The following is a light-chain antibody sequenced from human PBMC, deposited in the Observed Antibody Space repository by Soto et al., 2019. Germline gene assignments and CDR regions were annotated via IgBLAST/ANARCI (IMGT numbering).Light chain of an antibody. J-gene: IGKJ4*01. CDR1: QSVSSN. CDR3: LQQNSYPLT. V-gene: IGKV3-15*01. CDR2: GAS. Sequence: EIVMTQSPATLSVSPGERATLSCRASQSVSSNLAWYQQKPGQAPRLLIYGASTRATGIPARFSGSGSGTEFTLTISSLQSEDSATYYCLQQNSYPLTFGGGTKVEIK.